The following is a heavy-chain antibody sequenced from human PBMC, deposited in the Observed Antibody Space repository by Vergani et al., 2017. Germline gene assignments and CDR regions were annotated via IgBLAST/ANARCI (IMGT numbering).Heavy chain of an antibody. V-gene: IGHV3-33*01. J-gene: IGHJ4*02. CDR3: ARSYSGYDAFDY. Sequence: QVQLVESGGGVVQPGRSLRLSCAASGFTFSTYGMHWVRQAPGKGLEWVAVIWYDGSNKYDADSVKGRFTISRDNAKNSLYLQMNSLRAEDTAVYYCARSYSGYDAFDYWGQGTLVTVSS. CDR1: GFTFSTYG. D-gene: IGHD5-12*01. CDR2: IWYDGSNK.